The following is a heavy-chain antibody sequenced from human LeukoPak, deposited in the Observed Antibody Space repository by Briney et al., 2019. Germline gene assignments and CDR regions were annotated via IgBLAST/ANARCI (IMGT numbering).Heavy chain of an antibody. D-gene: IGHD3-10*01. CDR2: FYYSGST. J-gene: IGHJ4*02. CDR3: ARGTPYYYGSGSYYFDY. CDR1: GGSISSNY. V-gene: IGHV4-59*12. Sequence: KPSETLSLTCTVSGGSISSNYWSWIRQPPGKGLEWIGHFYYSGSTNYNPSLKSRVTISGDTSKNQFSLKLSSVTAADTAVYYCARGTPYYYGSGSYYFDYWGQGTLVTVSS.